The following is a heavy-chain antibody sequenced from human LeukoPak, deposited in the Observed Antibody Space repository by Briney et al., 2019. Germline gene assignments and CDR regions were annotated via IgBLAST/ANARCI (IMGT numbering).Heavy chain of an antibody. CDR2: INHSGST. D-gene: IGHD3-3*01. CDR1: GGSFSGYY. V-gene: IGHV4-34*01. Sequence: SETLSLTCAVYGGSFSGYYWSWIRQPPGKGLVWIGEINHSGSTNYNPSLKSRVTISVDTSKNQFSLKLSSVTAADTAVYYCARLTRSNDFWSGFYYYGMDVWGQGTTVTVSS. CDR3: ARLTRSNDFWSGFYYYGMDV. J-gene: IGHJ6*02.